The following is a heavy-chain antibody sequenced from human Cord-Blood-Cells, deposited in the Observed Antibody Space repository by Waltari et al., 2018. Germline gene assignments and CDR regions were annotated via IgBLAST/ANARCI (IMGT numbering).Heavy chain of an antibody. CDR1: GFNFSSYA. CDR2: ISGSGGST. J-gene: IGHJ1*01. D-gene: IGHD6-13*01. Sequence: EVQLLESGGGLVQPGGSLRLSCAASGFNFSSYAMSWVRQAPGKGLEWVSAISGSGGSTYYADSVKGRFTISRDNSKNTLYLQMNSLRAEDTAVYYCAKGLPYSSSWYSYFQHWGQGTLVTVSS. V-gene: IGHV3-23*01. CDR3: AKGLPYSSSWYSYFQH.